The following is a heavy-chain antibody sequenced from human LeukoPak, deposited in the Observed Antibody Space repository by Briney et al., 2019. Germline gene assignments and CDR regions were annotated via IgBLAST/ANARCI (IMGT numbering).Heavy chain of an antibody. D-gene: IGHD1-26*01. CDR3: ARELVGATVGYYYYYMDV. V-gene: IGHV4-34*01. CDR1: GGSFSGYY. J-gene: IGHJ6*03. Sequence: SETLSLTCAVYGGSFSGYYWSWIRQPPGKGLEWIGEINHSGSTNYNPSLKSRVTISVDTSKNQFSLKLSSVTAADTAVYYCARELVGATVGYYYYYMDVWGKGTTVTISS. CDR2: INHSGST.